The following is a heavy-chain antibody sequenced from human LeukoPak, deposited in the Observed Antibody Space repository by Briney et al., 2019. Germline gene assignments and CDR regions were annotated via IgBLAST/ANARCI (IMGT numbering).Heavy chain of an antibody. D-gene: IGHD5-12*01. Sequence: RAGGSLRLSCAASGFTFSSYAMSWVRQAPGKGLEWVSGISWSGGNTGYADSVKGRFTISRDNAKNSLYLQMNSLRAEDTAFYYCARAPDGTYDRNWFDPWGQGTLVTVSS. CDR2: ISWSGGNT. J-gene: IGHJ5*02. CDR3: ARAPDGTYDRNWFDP. CDR1: GFTFSSYA. V-gene: IGHV3-20*04.